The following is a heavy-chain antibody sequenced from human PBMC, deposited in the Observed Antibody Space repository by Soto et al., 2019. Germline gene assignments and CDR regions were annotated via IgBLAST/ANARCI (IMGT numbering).Heavy chain of an antibody. J-gene: IGHJ1*01. Sequence: GGSLRLSCAASGFTFSSGAMSWGRQAPGSGLGWVSAMSVSGGSTYYADSVKGRFTISRDNSKNTLYLQTNSMRAEDTAVYDCAKHPSYSSSCYGYFKHWGQGTLVTVSS. CDR3: AKHPSYSSSCYGYFKH. CDR1: GFTFSSGA. D-gene: IGHD6-13*01. CDR2: MSVSGGST. V-gene: IGHV3-23*01.